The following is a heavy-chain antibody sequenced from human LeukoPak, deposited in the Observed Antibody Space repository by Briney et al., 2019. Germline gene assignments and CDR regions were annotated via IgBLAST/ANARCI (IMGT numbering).Heavy chain of an antibody. Sequence: GGSLRLSCTVSGFIFSNTEMNWVRQAPVKGLKWVSFISSSGGVTNYADSVKGRFTISRDNAKKSLYLQMNSLTAEDTAVYYCARPGLYLHGDFPRVWGRGTTVIVSS. J-gene: IGHJ6*04. CDR3: ARPGLYLHGDFPRV. CDR2: ISSSGGVT. D-gene: IGHD4-17*01. V-gene: IGHV3-48*03. CDR1: GFIFSNTE.